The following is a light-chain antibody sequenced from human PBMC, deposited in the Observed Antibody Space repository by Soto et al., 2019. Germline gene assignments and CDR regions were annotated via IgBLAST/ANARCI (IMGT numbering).Light chain of an antibody. CDR1: SSDVGGYNY. J-gene: IGLJ1*01. V-gene: IGLV2-8*01. CDR3: SSYVGTNSYV. CDR2: EVY. Sequence: QSVLTQPPSASESLGQSVTISCTGTSSDVGGYNYVSWYQHHPGKAPKLIIYEVYKRPSGVPDRFSGSKSGNTAALTVSGLQAEDEADYYCSSYVGTNSYVFGTGTKVTVL.